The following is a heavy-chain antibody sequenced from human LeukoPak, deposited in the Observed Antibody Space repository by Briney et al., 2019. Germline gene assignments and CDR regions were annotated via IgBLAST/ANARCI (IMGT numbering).Heavy chain of an antibody. D-gene: IGHD1-26*01. V-gene: IGHV5-51*01. CDR2: IYPGDSDT. J-gene: IGHJ4*02. Sequence: GGSLRLSCAASGFIFSNYWMTWVRQAPGKGLEWMGIIYPGDSDTRYSPSFQGQVTISADKSISTAYLQWSSLKASDTAMYYCARHQIVGATRSPFDYWGQGTLVTVSS. CDR3: ARHQIVGATRSPFDY. CDR1: GFIFSNYW.